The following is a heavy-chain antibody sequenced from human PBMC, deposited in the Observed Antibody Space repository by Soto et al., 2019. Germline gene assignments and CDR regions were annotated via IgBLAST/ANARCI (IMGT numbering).Heavy chain of an antibody. V-gene: IGHV4-30-2*01. Sequence: QLQLQESGSGLVRPSQTLSLTCAVSGGSISSGGYSWNWIRQPPGKGLEWIGYIYHSGSTLYNPSLKSRVTIPVDKSKNQFSLKLTSVTAADTAVYYCARDQLEGNWFDPCGQGTLIYVSS. D-gene: IGHD1-1*01. J-gene: IGHJ5*02. CDR2: IYHSGST. CDR3: ARDQLEGNWFDP. CDR1: GGSISSGGYS.